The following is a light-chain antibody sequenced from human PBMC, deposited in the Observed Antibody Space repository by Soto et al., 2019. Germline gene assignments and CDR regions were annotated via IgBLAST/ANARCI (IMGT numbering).Light chain of an antibody. CDR3: QQYNNWPQT. V-gene: IGKV3-15*01. CDR2: TPS. J-gene: IGKJ1*01. CDR1: QSVSSN. Sequence: EIVLTQSPGTLSLSPGERATLSCRASQSVSSNLAWYQQKPGQAPGLLIYTPSSRATGIPAGFSGSGSATEFTLTISSLQSEDFAVYYCQQYNNWPQTFGQGTKVDIK.